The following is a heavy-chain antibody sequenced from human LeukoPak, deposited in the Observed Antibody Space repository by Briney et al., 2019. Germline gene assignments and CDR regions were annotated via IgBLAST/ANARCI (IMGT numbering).Heavy chain of an antibody. CDR1: GGSISSSSYY. V-gene: IGHV4-39*01. CDR3: ARPVYYDSSGYYANAFDI. D-gene: IGHD3-22*01. J-gene: IGHJ3*02. Sequence: SETLSLTCTVSGGSISSSSYYWGWIRQPPGKGLEWIGSIYYSGSTYYNPSLKSQVTISVDTSKNQFSLKLSSVTAADTAVYYCARPVYYDSSGYYANAFDIWGQGTMVTVSS. CDR2: IYYSGST.